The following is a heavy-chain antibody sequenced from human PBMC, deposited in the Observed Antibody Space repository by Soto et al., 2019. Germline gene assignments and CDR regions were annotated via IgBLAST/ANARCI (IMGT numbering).Heavy chain of an antibody. D-gene: IGHD3-22*01. Sequence: ASVKVSCKASGYTFTSYYMHWVRQAPGQGLEWMGIINPSGGSTSYAQKSQGRVTMTRDTSTSTVYMELSSLRSEDTAVYYCAREGFGGDSSGYYAPYNWFDPWGQGTLVTVSS. CDR2: INPSGGST. CDR1: GYTFTSYY. J-gene: IGHJ5*02. V-gene: IGHV1-46*01. CDR3: AREGFGGDSSGYYAPYNWFDP.